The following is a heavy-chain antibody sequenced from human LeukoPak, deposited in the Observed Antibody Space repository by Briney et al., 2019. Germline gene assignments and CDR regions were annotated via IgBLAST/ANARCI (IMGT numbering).Heavy chain of an antibody. V-gene: IGHV4-59*01. CDR1: GGSISSYY. Sequence: SETLSLTCTVSGGSISSYYWSRIRQPPGKGLEWIGYIYYSGSTNYNPSLKSRVTISVDTSKNQFSLKLSSVTAADTAVYYCAREKVPRRNYDILTGYVYYGMDVWGQGTTVTVSS. CDR2: IYYSGST. J-gene: IGHJ6*02. D-gene: IGHD3-9*01. CDR3: AREKVPRRNYDILTGYVYYGMDV.